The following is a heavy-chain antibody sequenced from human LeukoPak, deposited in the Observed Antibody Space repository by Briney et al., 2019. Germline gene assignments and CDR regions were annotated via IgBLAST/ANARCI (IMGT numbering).Heavy chain of an antibody. J-gene: IGHJ4*02. CDR1: GGSFSGYY. D-gene: IGHD1-7*01. CDR2: TNHSGST. Sequence: PSETLSLTCAVYGGSFSGYYWSWIRQPPGKGLEWIGETNHSGSTNYNPSLKSRVTISVDTSKIQFSLKLSSVTAADTAVYYCARGRVTGTSGYWGQGTLVTVSS. V-gene: IGHV4-34*01. CDR3: ARGRVTGTSGY.